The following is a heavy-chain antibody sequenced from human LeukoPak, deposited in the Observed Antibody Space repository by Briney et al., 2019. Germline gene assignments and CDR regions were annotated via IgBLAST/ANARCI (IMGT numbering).Heavy chain of an antibody. CDR2: ISPYNGNT. CDR1: GYIFTSYG. J-gene: IGHJ4*02. Sequence: ASVKVSCKASGYIFTSYGISWVRQAPGQGLEWMGWISPYNGNTNYAQKLQGRVTMTTDTSTSTAYMELRSLRSDDTAVYHCARGDHVLPSPDYWGQGTLVTVPS. D-gene: IGHD3-10*01. CDR3: ARGDHVLPSPDY. V-gene: IGHV1-18*01.